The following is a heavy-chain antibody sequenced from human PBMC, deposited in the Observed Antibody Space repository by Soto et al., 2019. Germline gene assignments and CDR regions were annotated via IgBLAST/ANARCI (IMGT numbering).Heavy chain of an antibody. CDR1: GFTFSSYG. J-gene: IGHJ4*02. CDR2: ISYDGSNK. Sequence: PGGSLRLSCAASGFTFSSYGMHWVRQAPGKGLEWVAVISYDGSNKYYADSVKGRFTISRDNSKNTLYLQMNSLRAEDTAVYYCAKETGTGTYYFDYWGQGTLVTVSS. D-gene: IGHD1-1*01. CDR3: AKETGTGTYYFDY. V-gene: IGHV3-30*18.